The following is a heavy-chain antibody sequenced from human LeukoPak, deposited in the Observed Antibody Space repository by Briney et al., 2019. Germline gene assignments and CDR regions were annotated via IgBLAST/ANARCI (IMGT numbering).Heavy chain of an antibody. J-gene: IGHJ4*02. V-gene: IGHV3-30*18. CDR2: ISYDGSNK. CDR3: AKDRDELVPDY. D-gene: IGHD3-9*01. Sequence: GGSLRLSCAAPGFTFSSYGMHWVRQAPGKGLEWVAVISYDGSNKYYADSVKGRFTISRDNSKNTLYLQMNSLRAEDTAVYYCAKDRDELVPDYWGQGTLVTVSS. CDR1: GFTFSSYG.